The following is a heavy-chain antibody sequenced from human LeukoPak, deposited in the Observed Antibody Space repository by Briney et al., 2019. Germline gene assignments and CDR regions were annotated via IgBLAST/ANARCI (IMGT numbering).Heavy chain of an antibody. D-gene: IGHD2-15*01. V-gene: IGHV3-33*01. Sequence: PGGSLRLSCAASGFTSSSYGMHWVRQAPGKGLEWVAVIWYDGSNKYYADSVKGRFAISRDNSKNTLYLQMNSLRAEDTAVYYCAAMAARAFDIWGQGTMVTVSS. J-gene: IGHJ3*02. CDR3: AAMAARAFDI. CDR2: IWYDGSNK. CDR1: GFTSSSYG.